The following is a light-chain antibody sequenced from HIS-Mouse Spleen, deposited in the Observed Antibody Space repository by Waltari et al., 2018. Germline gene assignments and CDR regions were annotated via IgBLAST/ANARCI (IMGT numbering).Light chain of an antibody. V-gene: IGLV2-14*03. Sequence: QSALTQPASVSGSPGQSITISCTGTSSDVGGYNYVSWYQQHPGKAPTLMIYDVSNRPSGVSNRVSGSKSGNTASLTISGLQAEDEADYYCSSYTSSSTEVFGGGTKLTVL. CDR1: SSDVGGYNY. CDR2: DVS. J-gene: IGLJ2*01. CDR3: SSYTSSSTEV.